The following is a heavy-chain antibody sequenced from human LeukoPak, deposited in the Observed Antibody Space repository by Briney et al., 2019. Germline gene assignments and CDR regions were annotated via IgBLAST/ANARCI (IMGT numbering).Heavy chain of an antibody. CDR1: GFDFADQA. J-gene: IGHJ4*02. Sequence: GGSLRLSCVASGFDFADQAMHWVRQAPGKGLAWVSRIRTDGGTKYYADSVKGRFTVSRDNARNTLYLQMDSLRVDDTAVYYCARDWAWGGFDHWGQGTLVTVSS. V-gene: IGHV3-74*01. D-gene: IGHD3-16*01. CDR3: ARDWAWGGFDH. CDR2: IRTDGGTK.